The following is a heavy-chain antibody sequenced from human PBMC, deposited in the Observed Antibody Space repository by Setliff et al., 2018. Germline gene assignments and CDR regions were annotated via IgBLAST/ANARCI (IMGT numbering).Heavy chain of an antibody. CDR3: ARDQGYCGSASCYALLWFDP. CDR1: GGSLSGSLRGYAVF. J-gene: IGHJ5*02. V-gene: IGHV4-39*02. CDR2: AYYNGDS. Sequence: PSETLSLTCTVSGGSLSGSLRGYAVFWGWIRQSPGKELEWIGSAYYNGDSYYNPSLKSRVTMSVDTSRNQFSLHLISVTAADTAVYYCARDQGYCGSASCYALLWFDPWGQGTLVTVSS. D-gene: IGHD2-2*01.